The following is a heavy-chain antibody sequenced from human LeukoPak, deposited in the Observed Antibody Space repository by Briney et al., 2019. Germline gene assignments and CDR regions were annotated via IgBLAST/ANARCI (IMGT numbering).Heavy chain of an antibody. D-gene: IGHD6-19*01. CDR2: ISYGGSNK. Sequence: GSLRLSCAASGFTFSSYGMHWVRQAPGKGLEWVAVISYGGSNKYYADSVKGRFTISRDNSKNTLYLQMNSLRAEDTAVYYCAKGQWLERDFDYWGQGTLVTVSS. J-gene: IGHJ4*02. CDR1: GFTFSSYG. CDR3: AKGQWLERDFDY. V-gene: IGHV3-30*18.